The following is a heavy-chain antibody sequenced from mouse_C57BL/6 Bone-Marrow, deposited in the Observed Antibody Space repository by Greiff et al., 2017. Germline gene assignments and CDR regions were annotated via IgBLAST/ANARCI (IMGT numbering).Heavy chain of an antibody. Sequence: VQLQQSGPELVKPGASVTISCKASGYTFTDYYMNWVKQSHGKSLEWIGDINPNNGGTSYNQKFKGKATLTVDKSSSTAYMELRSLTAEDSAVYYCARSNSNSLYYYAMDYWGQGTSATVSS. CDR3: ARSNSNSLYYYAMDY. CDR1: GYTFTDYY. J-gene: IGHJ4*01. V-gene: IGHV1-26*01. CDR2: INPNNGGT. D-gene: IGHD2-5*01.